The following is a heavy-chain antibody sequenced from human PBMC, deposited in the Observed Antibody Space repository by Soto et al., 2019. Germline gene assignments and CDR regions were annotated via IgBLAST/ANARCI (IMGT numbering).Heavy chain of an antibody. V-gene: IGHV4-34*01. CDR1: GGSFSGYY. J-gene: IGHJ4*02. CDR3: AREKITGHFDH. CDR2: INHSGST. D-gene: IGHD2-8*02. Sequence: SETLSLTCAVYGGSFSGYYWTWIRQPPGTGLEWIGEINHSGSTNYNPSLKSRVTISVDTSKNQFSLKRPSVTSADTAVYYCAREKITGHFDHWGQGTLVTVS.